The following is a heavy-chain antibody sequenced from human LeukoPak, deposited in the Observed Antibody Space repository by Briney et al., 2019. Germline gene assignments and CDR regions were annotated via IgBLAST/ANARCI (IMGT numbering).Heavy chain of an antibody. CDR2: IIPIFGTA. V-gene: IGHV1-69*13. CDR1: GGTFSSYA. J-gene: IGHJ6*02. Sequence: ASVKVSCKASGGTFSSYAISWVRQAPGQGLEWVGGIIPIFGTANYAQKFQGRVTITADESTSTAYMELSSLRSEDTAVYYCARAFLDCSSTSCYGFVWGQGTTVTVSS. D-gene: IGHD2-2*01. CDR3: ARAFLDCSSTSCYGFV.